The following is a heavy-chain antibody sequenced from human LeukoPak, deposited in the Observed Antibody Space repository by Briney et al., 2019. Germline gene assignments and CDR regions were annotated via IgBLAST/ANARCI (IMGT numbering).Heavy chain of an antibody. CDR3: ARVQEGITIFGVVNRSGYGMDV. Sequence: SVKVSCKASGETFSIYAISWVRQAPGQGLERMVRIIPILGIANYAQEVQGRGTITGAKSTAQAYKELSSLRSEDTAVYDCARVQEGITIFGVVNRSGYGMDVWGQGTRVTVSS. CDR1: GETFSIYA. V-gene: IGHV1-69*04. D-gene: IGHD3-3*01. J-gene: IGHJ6*02. CDR2: IIPILGIA.